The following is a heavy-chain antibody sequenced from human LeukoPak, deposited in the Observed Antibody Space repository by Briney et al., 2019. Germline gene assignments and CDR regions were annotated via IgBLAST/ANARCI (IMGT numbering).Heavy chain of an antibody. V-gene: IGHV4-39*01. Sequence: SETLSLTCTVSGGSISSSSYYWGWLRQPPGKGLEWIGSIYYSGSTYYNPSLKSRVTISVDTSKNQFSLKLSSVTAADTAVYYCASVLRFLEWLLYDYWGQGTLVTVSS. D-gene: IGHD3-3*01. CDR3: ASVLRFLEWLLYDY. CDR2: IYYSGST. CDR1: GGSISSSSYY. J-gene: IGHJ4*02.